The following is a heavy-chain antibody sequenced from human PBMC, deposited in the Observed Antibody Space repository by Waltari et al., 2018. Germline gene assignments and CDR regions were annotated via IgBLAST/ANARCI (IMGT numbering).Heavy chain of an antibody. CDR3: IRYNEQNYCGMDV. CDR2: IRSKANRDAT. Sequence: EVQLVESGGGLVQPGGSLKLSCAVSGFTFSDYAIHWVRQASGKGLVWVGRIRSKANRDATAYAASVKGRFTISRDDSKNTAYLQMNSLKTEDTAVYYCIRYNEQNYCGMDVWGQGTTVTVSS. J-gene: IGHJ6*02. V-gene: IGHV3-73*01. D-gene: IGHD1-20*01. CDR1: GFTFSDYA.